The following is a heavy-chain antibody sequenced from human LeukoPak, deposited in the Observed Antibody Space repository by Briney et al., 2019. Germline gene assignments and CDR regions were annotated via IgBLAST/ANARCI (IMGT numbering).Heavy chain of an antibody. CDR3: AAYCSGGSCHGVFDY. D-gene: IGHD2-15*01. Sequence: SVKVSCKASGGTFSIYAISWVRQAPGQGLEWMGGIIPIFGTANYAQKFQGRVTITADQSTSTAYMELSSLRSEDTAVYYCAAYCSGGSCHGVFDYWGQGTLVTVSS. CDR1: GGTFSIYA. CDR2: IIPIFGTA. J-gene: IGHJ4*02. V-gene: IGHV1-69*01.